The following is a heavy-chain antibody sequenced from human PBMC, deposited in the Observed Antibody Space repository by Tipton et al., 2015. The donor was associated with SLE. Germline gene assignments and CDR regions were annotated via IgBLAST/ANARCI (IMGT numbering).Heavy chain of an antibody. CDR2: IYYSGST. D-gene: IGHD5-18*01. Sequence: TLSLTCTVSGGSISSGDYYWSWIRQPPGKGLEWIGYIYYSGSTNYNPSLKSRVTISVDTSKNQFSLKLSSVTAADTAVYYCARALGYNYGPYYFDYWGQGTLVTVSS. V-gene: IGHV4-61*08. CDR3: ARALGYNYGPYYFDY. CDR1: GGSISSGDYY. J-gene: IGHJ4*02.